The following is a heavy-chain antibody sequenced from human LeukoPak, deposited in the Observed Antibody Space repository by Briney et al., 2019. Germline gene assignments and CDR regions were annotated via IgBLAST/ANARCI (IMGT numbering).Heavy chain of an antibody. Sequence: GGSLRLSCAASGFTFSSYAMSWVRQAPGKGLEWVSAISGSGGSTYYADSVKGRFTISRDNSKNTLYLQMSSLRAEDTAVYYCAKTPGEAARASYFDLWGQGTLVTVSS. D-gene: IGHD6-6*01. CDR2: ISGSGGST. V-gene: IGHV3-23*01. J-gene: IGHJ4*02. CDR3: AKTPGEAARASYFDL. CDR1: GFTFSSYA.